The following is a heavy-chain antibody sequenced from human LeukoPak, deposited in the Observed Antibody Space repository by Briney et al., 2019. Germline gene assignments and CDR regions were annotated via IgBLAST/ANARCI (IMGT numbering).Heavy chain of an antibody. J-gene: IGHJ3*02. V-gene: IGHV4-4*07. CDR2: IYTSGST. D-gene: IGHD4-17*01. CDR3: ARVRYGGAPDAFDI. CDR1: GGSMTNSY. Sequence: SETLSLTCTVSGGSMTNSYWGWIRQPPGKGLEWIGRIYTSGSTNYNPSLKSRVTMSVDTSKNQFSLKLSSVTAADTAVYYCARVRYGGAPDAFDIWGQGTMVTVSS.